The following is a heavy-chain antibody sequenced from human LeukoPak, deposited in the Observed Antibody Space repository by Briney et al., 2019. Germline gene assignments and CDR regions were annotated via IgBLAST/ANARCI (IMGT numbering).Heavy chain of an antibody. D-gene: IGHD3-9*01. CDR2: INTNTGNP. CDR1: GYTFTNYT. CDR3: TRGNDTTGYFTY. J-gene: IGHJ4*02. V-gene: IGHV7-4-1*02. Sequence: ASVKISCKASGYTFTNYTINWVRQAPGQGLEYMGRINTNTGNPTYAQGFTGRFVFSLDTSVTTTYLQINSLKAADTAVYYCTRGNDTTGYFTYWGQGTLVTVSS.